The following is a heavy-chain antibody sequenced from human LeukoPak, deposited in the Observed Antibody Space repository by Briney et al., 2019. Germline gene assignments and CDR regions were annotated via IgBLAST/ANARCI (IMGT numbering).Heavy chain of an antibody. Sequence: ASVKVSRKASGYTFTSYYMHWVRQAPGQGLEWMGIINPSGGSTSYAQKFQGRVTMTRDTSTSTVYMELSSLGSEDTAVYYCARDGYCTNGVCTDFDYWGQGTLVTVSS. D-gene: IGHD2-8*01. CDR1: GYTFTSYY. V-gene: IGHV1-46*01. J-gene: IGHJ4*02. CDR2: INPSGGST. CDR3: ARDGYCTNGVCTDFDY.